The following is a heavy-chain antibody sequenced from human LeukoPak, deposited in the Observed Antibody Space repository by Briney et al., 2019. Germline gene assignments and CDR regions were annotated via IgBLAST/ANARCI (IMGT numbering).Heavy chain of an antibody. CDR3: ARLTPSYYYDSSGYYDI. CDR1: GGSISSYY. Sequence: SETLSLTCTVSGGSISSYYWSWIRQPPGKGLEWIGYIYYSGSTNYNPSLRSRVTISVDTSKNQFSLKLSSVTAADTAVYYCARLTPSYYYDSSGYYDIWGQGTMVTVSS. D-gene: IGHD3-22*01. V-gene: IGHV4-59*08. J-gene: IGHJ3*02. CDR2: IYYSGST.